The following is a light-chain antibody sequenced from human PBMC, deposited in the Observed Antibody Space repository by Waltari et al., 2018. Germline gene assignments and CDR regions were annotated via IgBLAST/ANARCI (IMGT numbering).Light chain of an antibody. J-gene: IGKJ2*01. CDR3: QHFDNLPRYT. Sequence: DIQMTQSPSSLSASVGDRVTITCQASQDISNFLNWYQQKPGEAPKLLIYDASSLQTGVPSRFSGSGSGTDFTLTINSLQPEDIGTYYCQHFDNLPRYTFGQGTKLEIK. CDR2: DAS. CDR1: QDISNF. V-gene: IGKV1-33*01.